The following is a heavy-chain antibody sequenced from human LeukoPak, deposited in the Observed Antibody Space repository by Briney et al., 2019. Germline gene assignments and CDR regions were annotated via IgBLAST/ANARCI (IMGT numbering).Heavy chain of an antibody. J-gene: IGHJ5*02. Sequence: PGRSLRLSCAPSGFTFSSYGMHWVRQAPGKGLEWVAVIWYDGSNKYYADSVKGRFTISRDNSKNTLYLQMNSLRAEDTAVYYCARGALGATTWFDPWGQGTLVTVSS. CDR1: GFTFSSYG. CDR3: ARGALGATTWFDP. D-gene: IGHD1-26*01. V-gene: IGHV3-33*01. CDR2: IWYDGSNK.